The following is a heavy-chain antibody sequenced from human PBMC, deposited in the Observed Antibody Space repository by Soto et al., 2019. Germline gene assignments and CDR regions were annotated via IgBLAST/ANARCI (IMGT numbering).Heavy chain of an antibody. V-gene: IGHV4-34*01. CDR1: GGSFSGYY. CDR3: AAHLKTTVTAYWDFDL. D-gene: IGHD4-17*01. Sequence: SETLSLTCAVYGGSFSGYYWSWIRQPPGKGLEWIGEINHSGSTNFNPSLKSRVSISVDTSKKQFSLKLSSVTAADTAVYYCAAHLKTTVTAYWDFDLWGRGTLVNVSS. J-gene: IGHJ2*01. CDR2: INHSGST.